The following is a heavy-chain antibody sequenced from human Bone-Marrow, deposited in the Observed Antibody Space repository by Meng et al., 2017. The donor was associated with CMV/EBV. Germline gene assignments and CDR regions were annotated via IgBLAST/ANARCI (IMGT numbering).Heavy chain of an antibody. J-gene: IGHJ1*01. CDR2: INPNNGDT. CDR1: GYSFTGYF. V-gene: IGHV1-2*02. CDR3: ARGSSIVGASTGSEYCHY. D-gene: IGHD1-26*01. Sequence: ASVKVSCKASGYSFTGYFMHWVRQAPGQGLEWMGWINPNNGDTRYSQNFKGRVTMTRDRSLNTLYLDLSRLRSDDTAVYYCARGSSIVGASTGSEYCHYWGQGTLVTGSS.